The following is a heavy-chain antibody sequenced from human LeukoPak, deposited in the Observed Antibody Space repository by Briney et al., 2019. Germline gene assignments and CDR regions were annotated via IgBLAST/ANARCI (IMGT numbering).Heavy chain of an antibody. Sequence: ASVKVSCKASGYTFTGYDMHWVRQAPGHGLEWMGWINPNSGGTNYAQKFQGRVTMTRDTSISTAYMELSRLRSDDTAVYFCARVAAVAGIVVDYWGQGTLVTVSS. CDR2: INPNSGGT. J-gene: IGHJ4*02. CDR1: GYTFTGYD. V-gene: IGHV1-2*02. D-gene: IGHD6-19*01. CDR3: ARVAAVAGIVVDY.